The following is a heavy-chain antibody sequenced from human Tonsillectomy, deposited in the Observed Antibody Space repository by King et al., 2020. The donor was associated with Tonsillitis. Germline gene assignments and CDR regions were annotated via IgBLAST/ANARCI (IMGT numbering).Heavy chain of an antibody. J-gene: IGHJ5*02. V-gene: IGHV4-39*01. CDR2: FYYGGDT. D-gene: IGHD6-19*01. Sequence: VQLQESGPGLMKPSETLSLTCTVSGGSVSSSTYYWGWIRQPPGKGLEWIGSFYYGGDTYYNPSLKSRATMSGDTSKNQFSLRLSSVTAADTAVYYCVTLAGGAVALSWGQGSLITVSS. CDR3: VTLAGGAVALS. CDR1: GGSVSSSTYY.